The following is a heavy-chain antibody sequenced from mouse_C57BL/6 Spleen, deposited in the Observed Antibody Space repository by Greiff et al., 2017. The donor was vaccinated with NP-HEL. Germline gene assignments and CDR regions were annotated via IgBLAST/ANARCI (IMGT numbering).Heavy chain of an antibody. CDR1: GFNIKDDY. D-gene: IGHD1-1*01. V-gene: IGHV14-4*01. CDR3: TTSPHYYGSSNWYFDV. J-gene: IGHJ1*03. CDR2: IDPENGDT. Sequence: EVKLMESGAELVRPGASVKLSCTASGFNIKDDYMHWVKQRPEQGLEWIGWIDPENGDTEYASKFQGKATITADTSSNTAYLQLSSLTSEDTAVYYCTTSPHYYGSSNWYFDVWGTGTTVTVSS.